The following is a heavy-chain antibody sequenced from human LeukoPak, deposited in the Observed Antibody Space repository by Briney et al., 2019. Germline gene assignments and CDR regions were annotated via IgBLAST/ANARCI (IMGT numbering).Heavy chain of an antibody. V-gene: IGHV3-23*01. CDR2: ISGSGGST. D-gene: IGHD5-18*01. CDR3: AKVSTAMVIIDY. Sequence: GGSLRLSCAASGFTFSDYYMSWIRQAPGKGLEWVSAISGSGGSTYYADSVKGRFTISRDNSKNTLYLQMNSLRAEDTAVYYCAKVSTAMVIIDYWGQGTLVTVSS. J-gene: IGHJ4*02. CDR1: GFTFSDYY.